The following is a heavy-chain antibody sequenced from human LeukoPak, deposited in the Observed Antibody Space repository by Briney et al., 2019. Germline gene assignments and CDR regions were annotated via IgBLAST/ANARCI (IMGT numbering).Heavy chain of an antibody. J-gene: IGHJ3*02. CDR3: ARPRYYGSGSYGNAFDI. CDR1: GFTFSSYA. Sequence: GRSLRLSCAASGFTFSSYAMHWVRQAPGKGLEWVAVISYDGSNKYYADSVKGRFTISRDNSKNTLYLQMNSLRAEDTAVYYCARPRYYGSGSYGNAFDIWGQGTMVTVSS. D-gene: IGHD3-10*01. CDR2: ISYDGSNK. V-gene: IGHV3-30-3*01.